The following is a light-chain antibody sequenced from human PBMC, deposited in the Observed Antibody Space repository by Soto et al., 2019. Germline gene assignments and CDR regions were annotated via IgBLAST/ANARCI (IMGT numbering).Light chain of an antibody. Sequence: EMVLAQSPATLSLSPGDRATLSCGASQRVMRSYLAWYQQKPGQAPRLLIYHASNRATGIPARFSGSGSGTDFTLTISSLEPEDFAVYYCQQRSNWPPITFGQGTRLEI. CDR1: QRVMRSY. CDR2: HAS. CDR3: QQRSNWPPIT. J-gene: IGKJ5*01. V-gene: IGKV3-11*01.